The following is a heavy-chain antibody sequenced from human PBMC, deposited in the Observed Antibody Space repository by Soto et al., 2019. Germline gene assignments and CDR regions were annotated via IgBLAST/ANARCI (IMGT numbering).Heavy chain of an antibody. Sequence: SEALSLTCTVSGGSIIRGGYYWSLIRQHPGKGLEWIGYIYYSGSTYYNPSLKSRVTISVDTSKNQFSLKLSSVTAADTAVYYCARDSHISAAGYNWFDPWGQGTLVTVSS. CDR2: IYYSGST. J-gene: IGHJ5*02. V-gene: IGHV4-31*03. CDR3: ARDSHISAAGYNWFDP. D-gene: IGHD6-13*01. CDR1: GGSIIRGGYY.